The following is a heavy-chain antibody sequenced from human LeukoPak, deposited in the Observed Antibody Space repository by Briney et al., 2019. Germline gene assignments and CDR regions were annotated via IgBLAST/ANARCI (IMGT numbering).Heavy chain of an antibody. D-gene: IGHD1-26*01. J-gene: IGHJ3*01. CDR1: GGSISSGTYY. CDR3: AGLADSVGATMYTFNV. Sequence: SQTLSLTCTVSGGSISSGTYYWSWIPQPAGKELEWIGRIYGSGSTNYNPSLKSRVTISLDTSKNHFSLKLSSVTAADTAVYYCAGLADSVGATMYTFNVWGQGTMVTVSS. V-gene: IGHV4-61*02. CDR2: IYGSGST.